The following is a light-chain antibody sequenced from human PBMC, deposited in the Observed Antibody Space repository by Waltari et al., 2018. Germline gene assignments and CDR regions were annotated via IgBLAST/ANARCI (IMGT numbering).Light chain of an antibody. J-gene: IGKJ1*01. CDR1: QSISSS. V-gene: IGKV3-15*01. Sequence: EIVMTQSPATLSVSPGERATLSCRARQSISSSLAWYQQIPGKAPRLLIYGAFTRATGIPARFSGSGSDTEFTLTISSMQSEDFAIYYCQQHNDWPRTFGQGTKVEI. CDR3: QQHNDWPRT. CDR2: GAF.